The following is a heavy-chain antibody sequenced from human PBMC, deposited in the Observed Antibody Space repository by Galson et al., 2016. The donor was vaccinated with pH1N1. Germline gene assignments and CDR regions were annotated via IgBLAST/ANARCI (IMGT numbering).Heavy chain of an antibody. D-gene: IGHD2-21*01. V-gene: IGHV1-46*01. CDR3: AKADHIWASYFDY. J-gene: IGHJ4*02. CDR2: LNPTGGSR. CDR1: GYTFTSDF. Sequence: SVKVSCKASGYTFTSDFMHWVRQAPGQGLEWMGMLNPTGGSRIYAQKFQGRVTMTRDTSTSTVYMELSSLRAEDTAVYFRAKADHIWASYFDYWGQGTLVTVSS.